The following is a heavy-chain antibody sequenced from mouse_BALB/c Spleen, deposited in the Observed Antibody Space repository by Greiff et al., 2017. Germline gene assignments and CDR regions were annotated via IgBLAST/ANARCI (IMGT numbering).Heavy chain of an antibody. J-gene: IGHJ3*01. V-gene: IGHV5-4*02. CDR2: ISDGGSYT. CDR1: GFTFSDYY. CDR3: ARGDYPLFAY. Sequence: EVKLVESGGGLVKPGGSLKLSCAASGFTFSDYYMYWVRQTPEKRLEWVATISDGGSYTYYPDSVKGRFTISRDNAKNNLYLQMSSLKSEDTAMYYCARGDYPLFAYWGQGTLVTVSA. D-gene: IGHD2-4*01.